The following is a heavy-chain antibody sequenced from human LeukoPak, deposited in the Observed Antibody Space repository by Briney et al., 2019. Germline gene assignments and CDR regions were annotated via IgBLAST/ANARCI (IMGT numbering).Heavy chain of an antibody. CDR2: IIPIFGTA. V-gene: IGHV1-69*13. D-gene: IGHD6-19*01. J-gene: IGHJ3*02. CDR3: ARVRSGYSSGWYIADAFDI. CDR1: GGTFSSYA. Sequence: SVKVSCKASGGTFSSYAISCVRQAPGQGLEWMGGIIPIFGTANYAQKFQGRVTITADESTSTAYTELSSLRSEDTAVYYCARVRSGYSSGWYIADAFDIWGQGTMVTVSS.